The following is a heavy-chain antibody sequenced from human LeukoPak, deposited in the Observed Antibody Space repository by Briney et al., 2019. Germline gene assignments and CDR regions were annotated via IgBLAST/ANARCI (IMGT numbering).Heavy chain of an antibody. Sequence: PGGSLRPSCVASGFTFSSYSMNWVRQAPGKGLEWVSSISSSSSYIYYADSVKGRFTISRDNAKNSLYLQMNSLRAEDTAVYYCARGDRDLYCSSTSCYPVLGGQGTLVTVSS. CDR3: ARGDRDLYCSSTSCYPVL. CDR2: ISSSSSYI. D-gene: IGHD2-2*01. CDR1: GFTFSSYS. V-gene: IGHV3-21*01. J-gene: IGHJ4*02.